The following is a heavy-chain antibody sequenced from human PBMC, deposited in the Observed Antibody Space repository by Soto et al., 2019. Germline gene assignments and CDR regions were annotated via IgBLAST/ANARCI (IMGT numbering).Heavy chain of an antibody. CDR2: ISAYNGNT. D-gene: IGHD4-4*01. J-gene: IGHJ6*02. CDR3: AREYSHTTYHYSYGMDV. CDR1: GYTFISYG. Sequence: QVQLVQSGAEVKKPGASVKVSCKASGYTFISYGISWVRQAPGQGLEWMAWISAYNGNTNYGQKFQGRVTMTTETFTSTAYMELRGLRSDDTALYSCAREYSHTTYHYSYGMDVWGQGTTVTVSS. V-gene: IGHV1-18*04.